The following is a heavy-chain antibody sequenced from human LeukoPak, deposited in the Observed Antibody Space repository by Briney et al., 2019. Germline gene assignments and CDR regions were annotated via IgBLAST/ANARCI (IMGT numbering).Heavy chain of an antibody. CDR3: ARDRPMGV. CDR2: INTDGSST. J-gene: IGHJ6*03. V-gene: IGHV3-74*01. Sequence: GGSLRLSCAASGFTFNTYWMHWVRQAPGKGLAWVSRINTDGSSTDYAESVKGRSTISRDNAKNTLYLQMNSLKPEDTAVYYCARDRPMGVWGKGTTVTVSS. CDR1: GFTFNTYW.